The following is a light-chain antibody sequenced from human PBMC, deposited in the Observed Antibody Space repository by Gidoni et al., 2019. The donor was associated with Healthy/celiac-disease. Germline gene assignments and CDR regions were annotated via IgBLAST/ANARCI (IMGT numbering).Light chain of an antibody. CDR3: QQYNNWPPGX. CDR2: GAS. J-gene: IGKJ1*01. V-gene: IGKV3-15*01. CDR1: QSVSSN. Sequence: EIVMTQSPATLSVSPGERATLSCRASQSVSSNLAWYQQKPGQAPRLLIYGASTRATGIPARFSGSGSGTEFTLTISSLQSEDFAVYYCQQYNNWPPGXXXQGTKVEIK.